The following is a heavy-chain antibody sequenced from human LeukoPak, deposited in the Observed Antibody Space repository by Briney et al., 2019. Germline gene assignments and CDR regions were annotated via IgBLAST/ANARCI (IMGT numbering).Heavy chain of an antibody. CDR3: ARPLCSGGSCYIDY. V-gene: IGHV5-51*01. CDR1: GYSFTSHW. Sequence: GESLKISCKGCGYSFTSHWIGWVRQMPGKGLEWMGIFSPGDSDTRYSPSFQGQVTISADKSISTAYLQWSSLKASDTAMYYCARPLCSGGSCYIDYWGQGTLVTVSS. D-gene: IGHD2-15*01. CDR2: FSPGDSDT. J-gene: IGHJ4*02.